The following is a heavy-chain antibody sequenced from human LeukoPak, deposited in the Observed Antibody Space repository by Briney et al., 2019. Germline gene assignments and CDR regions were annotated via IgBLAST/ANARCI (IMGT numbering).Heavy chain of an antibody. CDR2: ISSSSSYI. D-gene: IGHD3-10*01. J-gene: IGHJ4*02. CDR1: GFTFSSYS. CDR3: ARELWFGESTPLFDY. Sequence: NPGGSLRLSCAASGFTFSSYSMNWVRQAPGKGLEWVSSISSSSSYIYYADSVKGRFTISRDNAKNSLYLQMNSLRAEDTAVYYCARELWFGESTPLFDYWGQGTLVTVSS. V-gene: IGHV3-21*01.